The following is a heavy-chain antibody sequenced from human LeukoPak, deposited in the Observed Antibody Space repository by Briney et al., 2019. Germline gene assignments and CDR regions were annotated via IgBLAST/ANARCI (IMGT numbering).Heavy chain of an antibody. J-gene: IGHJ3*02. Sequence: PSGTLSLTCAVSGGSISSDHWWSWVRQPPGKSLGWIGEIFHIGVTNYKPSLKSRVSMSVDNSRHQFSLNLRSVTAADTAVYFCARGGRSAFDIWGPGTKVIVSS. CDR1: GGSISSDHW. V-gene: IGHV4-4*02. CDR2: IFHIGVT. CDR3: ARGGRSAFDI.